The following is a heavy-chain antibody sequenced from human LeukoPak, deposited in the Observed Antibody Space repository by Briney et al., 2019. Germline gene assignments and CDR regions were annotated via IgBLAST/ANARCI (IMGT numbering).Heavy chain of an antibody. CDR2: ISGSASSYI. V-gene: IGHV3-21*04. J-gene: IGHJ4*02. CDR1: GFTFSNYA. CDR3: ARVTRITIFGVVIGPFDY. Sequence: GGSLRLSCAASGFTFSNYAMSWVRQAPGKGLEWVSAISGSASSYIYYADSVKGRFTISRDNAKNSLYLQMNSLRAEDTALYYCARVTRITIFGVVIGPFDYWGQGTLVTVSS. D-gene: IGHD3-3*01.